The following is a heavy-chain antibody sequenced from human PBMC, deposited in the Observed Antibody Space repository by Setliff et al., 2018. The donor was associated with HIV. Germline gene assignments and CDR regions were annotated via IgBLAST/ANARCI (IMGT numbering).Heavy chain of an antibody. Sequence: GGSLRLSCGASGFTFDDYTMHWVRQVPGKGLEWLSLISWDGSSTFYADSVKGRFIISRDNFKDTLYLQTDSLRAEDTAVYYCATFLRSGELSLFPDGFNLWGQGTLVTVSS. CDR3: ATFLRSGELSLFPDGFNL. V-gene: IGHV3-43*01. CDR2: ISWDGSST. CDR1: GFTFDDYT. D-gene: IGHD3-16*02. J-gene: IGHJ3*01.